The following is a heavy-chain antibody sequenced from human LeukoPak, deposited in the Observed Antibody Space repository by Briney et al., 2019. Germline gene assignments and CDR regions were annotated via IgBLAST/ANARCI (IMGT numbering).Heavy chain of an antibody. D-gene: IGHD3-10*01. V-gene: IGHV3-74*01. Sequence: GSLRLSCAASGFTFSSYWMHWVRQAPGKGLVWVSRINSDGSSTSYADSVKGRFTISRDNAKNTLYLQMNSLRAEDTAVYYCARAAEYGSGSYYRPYFDYWGQGTLVTVSS. CDR3: ARAAEYGSGSYYRPYFDY. CDR2: INSDGSST. J-gene: IGHJ4*02. CDR1: GFTFSSYW.